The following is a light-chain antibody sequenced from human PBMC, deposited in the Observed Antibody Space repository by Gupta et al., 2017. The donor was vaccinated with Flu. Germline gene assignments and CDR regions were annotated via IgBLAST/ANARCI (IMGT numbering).Light chain of an antibody. CDR2: WAS. Sequence: DIVMTQSPDSLAGSLGERATINCKSSQSLLYSSNNKNYLAWYQQKPGQPPKLLIHWASTRQSGVPDRFSGSGSGTDFTLTISGLQAEDVAVYYCQQFYTTPLAFGPGTKVDIK. CDR3: QQFYTTPLA. V-gene: IGKV4-1*01. CDR1: QSLLYSSNNKNY. J-gene: IGKJ3*01.